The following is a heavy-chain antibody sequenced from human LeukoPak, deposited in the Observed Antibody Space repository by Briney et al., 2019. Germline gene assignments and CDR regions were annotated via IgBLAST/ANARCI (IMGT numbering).Heavy chain of an antibody. CDR3: ARFFPRGYSYGQRDNWFDP. D-gene: IGHD5-18*01. J-gene: IGHJ5*02. CDR2: IYYSGST. V-gene: IGHV4-59*01. CDR1: GGSISSYY. Sequence: PSETLSLTCTVSGGSISSYYWSWIRQPPGKGLEWIGYIYYSGSTNYNPSLKSRVTISVDTSKNQFSLKLSSVTAADTAVYYCARFFPRGYSYGQRDNWFDPWGQGTLVTVSS.